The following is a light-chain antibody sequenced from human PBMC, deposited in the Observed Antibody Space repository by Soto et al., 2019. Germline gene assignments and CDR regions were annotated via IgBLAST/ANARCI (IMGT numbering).Light chain of an antibody. CDR2: SAS. Sequence: DVQLTQSPSLLSASVGDTVTITCRASQGIYIYLGWYQQKPGKAPKLLIYSASTLESGVPSRFSGSGSGTEYTLTIGNLQPEDFATYYCQQLHSYPRTFGGGTKVDIK. V-gene: IGKV1-9*01. CDR1: QGIYIY. CDR3: QQLHSYPRT. J-gene: IGKJ4*01.